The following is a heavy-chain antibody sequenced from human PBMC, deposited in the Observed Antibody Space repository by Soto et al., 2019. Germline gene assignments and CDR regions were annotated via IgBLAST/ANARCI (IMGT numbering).Heavy chain of an antibody. Sequence: QVQLVQSGAEVKKPGASVKVSCKASGYTFTSYAMHWVRQAPGQRLEWMGWINAGNGNTKYSQKFQGRVTITRDTSASTAYMELSSLRSEDTAVYYCARAERGYSSSWYLFFDYWGQGTLVTVSS. CDR1: GYTFTSYA. CDR3: ARAERGYSSSWYLFFDY. J-gene: IGHJ4*02. D-gene: IGHD6-13*01. V-gene: IGHV1-3*01. CDR2: INAGNGNT.